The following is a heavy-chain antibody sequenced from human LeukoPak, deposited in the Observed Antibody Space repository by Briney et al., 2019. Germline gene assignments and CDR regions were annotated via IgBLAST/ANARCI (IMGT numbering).Heavy chain of an antibody. CDR3: ARSSYDSLTGSPLLNSFDY. CDR2: VNAGNGKT. D-gene: IGHD3-9*01. Sequence: GASVKVSCKASGYTFTRYALHWVRQAPRQRLEWMGWVNAGNGKTKYSQKFQGRVTITRDTSASAAYMELNSLRSEDTAVYYCARSSYDSLTGSPLLNSFDYWGQGTLVTVSS. V-gene: IGHV1-3*01. CDR1: GYTFTRYA. J-gene: IGHJ4*02.